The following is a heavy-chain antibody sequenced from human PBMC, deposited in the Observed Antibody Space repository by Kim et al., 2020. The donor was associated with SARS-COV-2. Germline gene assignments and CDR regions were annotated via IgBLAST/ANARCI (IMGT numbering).Heavy chain of an antibody. Sequence: SETLSLTCTVSGGSISSSSYYWGWIRQPPGKGLEWIGSIYYSGSTYYNPSLKSRVTISVDTSKNQFSLKLSSVTAADTAVYYCAEGAAMFDYWGQGTLVTVSS. J-gene: IGHJ4*02. D-gene: IGHD5-18*01. V-gene: IGHV4-39*01. CDR3: AEGAAMFDY. CDR2: IYYSGST. CDR1: GGSISSSSYY.